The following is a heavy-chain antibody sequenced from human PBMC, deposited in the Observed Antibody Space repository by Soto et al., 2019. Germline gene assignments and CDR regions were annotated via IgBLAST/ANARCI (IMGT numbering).Heavy chain of an antibody. Sequence: GASVKVSCKASGYTFTGYYMHWGRQAPGQGLEWMGWINPNSGGTNYAQKFQGWVTMTRDTSISTAYMELSRLRSDDTAVYYCAREGLAAADPRFDYWGQGTLVTVSS. V-gene: IGHV1-2*04. J-gene: IGHJ4*02. CDR3: AREGLAAADPRFDY. CDR2: INPNSGGT. CDR1: GYTFTGYY. D-gene: IGHD6-13*01.